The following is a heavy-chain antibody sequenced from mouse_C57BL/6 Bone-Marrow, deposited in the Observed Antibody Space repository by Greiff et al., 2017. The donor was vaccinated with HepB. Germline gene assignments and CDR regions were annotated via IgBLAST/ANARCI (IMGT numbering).Heavy chain of an antibody. D-gene: IGHD1-3*01. J-gene: IGHJ3*01. V-gene: IGHV2-6*01. CDR3: ASLYAGFAY. CDR1: GFSLTSYG. Sequence: VQLQESGPGLVAPSQSLSITCTVSGFSLTSYGVDWVRQSPGTGLEWLGVIWGVGSTNYNSALKSRLSISKDNSKSQVFLKMNSLQTDDTAMYYGASLYAGFAYWGQGTLVTVSA. CDR2: IWGVGST.